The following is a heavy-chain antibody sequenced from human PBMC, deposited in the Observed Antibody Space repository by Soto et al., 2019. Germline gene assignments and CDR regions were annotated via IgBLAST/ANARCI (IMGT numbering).Heavy chain of an antibody. V-gene: IGHV3-30-3*01. J-gene: IGHJ2*01. Sequence: QVQLVESGGGVVQPGRSLRLSCAASGFTFSSYAMHWVRQAPGKGLERVAVISYDGSNKYYADSVKGRFTISRDNSKNTLYLQMNSLRTEDTAVYYCARPLWRDDYNWGYFDLWCRGTLGTVSS. CDR1: GFTFSSYA. D-gene: IGHD4-4*01. CDR3: ARPLWRDDYNWGYFDL. CDR2: ISYDGSNK.